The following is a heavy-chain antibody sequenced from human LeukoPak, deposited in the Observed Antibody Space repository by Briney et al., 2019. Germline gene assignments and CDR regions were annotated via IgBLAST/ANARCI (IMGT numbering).Heavy chain of an antibody. D-gene: IGHD6-13*01. Sequence: PGGSLRLSCAASGFTFSSYAMSWVRQAPGKGLEWVSSISSSSYIYYADSVKGRFTISRDNAKNSLYLQMNSLRAEDTAVYYCARGMSSSWKFDYWGQGTLVTVSS. CDR3: ARGMSSSWKFDY. CDR2: ISSSSYI. J-gene: IGHJ4*02. CDR1: GFTFSSYA. V-gene: IGHV3-21*01.